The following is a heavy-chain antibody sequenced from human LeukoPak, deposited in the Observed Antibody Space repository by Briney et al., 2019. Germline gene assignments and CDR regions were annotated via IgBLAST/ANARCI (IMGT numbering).Heavy chain of an antibody. Sequence: SETLSLTCIISGGSISSSTYYWGWIRQSPGKGLEWIGTIYYNGNTYYNPSLQSRVTISVDTSKNQFSLKLSSVTAADTAVYYCARGYYYDSSGYPYFDYWGQGTLVTVSS. CDR3: ARGYYYDSSGYPYFDY. CDR1: GGSISSSTYY. CDR2: IYYNGNT. D-gene: IGHD3-22*01. V-gene: IGHV4-39*07. J-gene: IGHJ4*02.